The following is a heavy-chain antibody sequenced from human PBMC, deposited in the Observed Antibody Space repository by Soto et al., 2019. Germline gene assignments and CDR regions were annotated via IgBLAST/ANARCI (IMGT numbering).Heavy chain of an antibody. V-gene: IGHV1-69*04. D-gene: IGHD2-8*01. CDR2: IVPILGVP. CDR3: ASGRVPGVKNGFDP. J-gene: IGHJ5*02. Sequence: QVQLVQSGAEVKKPGSSVRVSYRASGGSSSSYLFSWVRQAPGQGPEWMGGIVPILGVPAYAPKFQDRLTIRADDSTGTAYMELSNLSSDDTAVYYCASGRVPGVKNGFDPWGQGALVTVSS. CDR1: GGSSSSYL.